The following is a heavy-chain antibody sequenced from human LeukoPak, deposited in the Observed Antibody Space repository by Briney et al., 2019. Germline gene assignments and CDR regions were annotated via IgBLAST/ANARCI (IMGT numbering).Heavy chain of an antibody. D-gene: IGHD4-17*01. J-gene: IGHJ5*02. V-gene: IGHV4-59*01. CDR2: IYYSGST. Sequence: SETLSLTCTVSGGSISSYYWSWIRQPPGKGLEWIGYIYYSGSTNYNPPLKSRVTISVDTSKNQFSLKLSSVTAADTAVYYCARNDYGDINWFDPWGQGTLVTVSS. CDR3: ARNDYGDINWFDP. CDR1: GGSISSYY.